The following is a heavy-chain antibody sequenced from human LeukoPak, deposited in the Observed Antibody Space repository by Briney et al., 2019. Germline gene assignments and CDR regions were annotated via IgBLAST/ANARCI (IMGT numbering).Heavy chain of an antibody. CDR2: ISWNSGSI. D-gene: IGHD3-22*01. J-gene: IGHJ4*02. V-gene: IGHV3-9*01. CDR3: AKAIDTDSSGYSFDY. CDR1: GFTFDDYA. Sequence: GGSLRLSCAASGFTFDDYAMHCVRQPPGKGLEWGSGISWNSGSIGYADSVKGRFTISRDNAKNSLYLQMTSLRAEDTALYYCAKAIDTDSSGYSFDYWDQGTLVTVSS.